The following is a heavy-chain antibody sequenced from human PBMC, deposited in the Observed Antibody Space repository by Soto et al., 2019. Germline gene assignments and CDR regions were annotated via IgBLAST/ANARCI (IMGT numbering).Heavy chain of an antibody. J-gene: IGHJ3*02. CDR3: ARAPQPSLLFGVVIIWSDAFDI. D-gene: IGHD3-3*01. Sequence: TSETLSLTCAVYGGSFSGYYWSWILQPPGKGLAWIGEINHSGSTNYNPSLKSRVTISVDTSKNQFSLKLSSVTAADTAVYYCARAPQPSLLFGVVIIWSDAFDIWGQGTMVTVSS. CDR2: INHSGST. CDR1: GGSFSGYY. V-gene: IGHV4-34*01.